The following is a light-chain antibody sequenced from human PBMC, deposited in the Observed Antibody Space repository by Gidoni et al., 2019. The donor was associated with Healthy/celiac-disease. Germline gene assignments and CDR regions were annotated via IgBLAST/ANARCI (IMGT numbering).Light chain of an antibody. V-gene: IGKV4-1*01. CDR1: QSVLYSCNNKNY. Sequence: DIVMTQSPDSLAVSLGERDTINCKSSQSVLYSCNNKNYLAWYKQKKGQPPKLLIFWASTRESGVPDRFCGSGSGTDFSLTIISLQAQDVAVYYCQQYYSTPPCSLGQXTKLEIK. CDR3: QQYYSTPPCS. CDR2: WAS. J-gene: IGKJ2*04.